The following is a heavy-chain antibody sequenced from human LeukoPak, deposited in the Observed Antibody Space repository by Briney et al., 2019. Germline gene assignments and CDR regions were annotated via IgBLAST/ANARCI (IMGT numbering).Heavy chain of an antibody. CDR1: GFTFSSYG. Sequence: GGPLRLSCAASGFTFSSYGMHWVRQAPGKGLEWVAVIWYDGSKTYYADSVKGRFTISRDNSKNTLYLQMSSLRADDTAVYYCARYNTGRPDYWGQGTLVTVSS. J-gene: IGHJ4*01. D-gene: IGHD1-14*01. V-gene: IGHV3-33*01. CDR2: IWYDGSKT. CDR3: ARYNTGRPDY.